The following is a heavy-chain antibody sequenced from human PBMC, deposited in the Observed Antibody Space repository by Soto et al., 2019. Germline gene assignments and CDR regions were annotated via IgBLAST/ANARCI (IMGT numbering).Heavy chain of an antibody. CDR2: INPTTNIP. V-gene: IGHV1-46*01. J-gene: IGHJ6*02. CDR1: GCSFTSYH. D-gene: IGHD1-1*01. Sequence: ASVKVSCKASGCSFTSYHIHWLRQAPGQGLEWLGVINPTTNIPIYAQKFQGRVTVTRDMSASTVSMDLSSLRSEDTAIYYCSRETVLDYHGMDVWGQGTTVTVSS. CDR3: SRETVLDYHGMDV.